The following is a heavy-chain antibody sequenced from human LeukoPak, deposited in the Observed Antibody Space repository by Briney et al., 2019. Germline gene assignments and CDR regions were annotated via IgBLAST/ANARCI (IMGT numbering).Heavy chain of an antibody. V-gene: IGHV1-24*01. CDR2: FDPEDGET. CDR1: GYTLTELP. Sequence: ASVKVSCKVSGYTLTELPMHWVRQAPGKGLEWMGGFDPEDGETIYAQKFQGRVTMTEDTSTDTAYMELSSLRSEDTAVYYCATDHPTTVTTALDYWGQGTLVTVSS. CDR3: ATDHPTTVTTALDY. D-gene: IGHD4-17*01. J-gene: IGHJ4*02.